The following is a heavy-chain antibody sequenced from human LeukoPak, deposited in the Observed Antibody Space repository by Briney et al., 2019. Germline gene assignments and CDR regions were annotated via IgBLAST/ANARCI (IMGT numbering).Heavy chain of an antibody. CDR3: ARRYYYVSGSYYNHFDP. Sequence: SETLSLTCTVSGGSISSSSYYWGWIRQPPGKGLEWIGSMYHSGSAYYNPSLKSRVTISVDTSKDHFSLKLSSVTAADTAVYYCARRYYYVSGSYYNHFDPWGQGTLVTVSS. D-gene: IGHD3-10*01. CDR2: MYHSGSA. V-gene: IGHV4-39*02. J-gene: IGHJ5*02. CDR1: GGSISSSSYY.